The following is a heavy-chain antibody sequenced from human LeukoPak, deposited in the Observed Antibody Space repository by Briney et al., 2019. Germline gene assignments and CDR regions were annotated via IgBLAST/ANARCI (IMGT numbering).Heavy chain of an antibody. D-gene: IGHD3-9*01. CDR2: FDPEDGET. Sequence: QAPXKGXXXXXGFDPEDGETIYAQKFQGRVTMTEDTSTDTAYMELSSLRSEDTAVYYCATGDVLRYFDWFSNWGQGTLVTVSS. V-gene: IGHV1-24*01. CDR3: ATGDVLRYFDWFSN. J-gene: IGHJ4*02.